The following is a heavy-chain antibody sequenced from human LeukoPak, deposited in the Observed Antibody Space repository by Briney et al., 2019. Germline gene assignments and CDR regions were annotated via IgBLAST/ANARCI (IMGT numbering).Heavy chain of an antibody. CDR3: AYRYNFEY. CDR2: IKAGGSEK. J-gene: IGHJ4*02. Sequence: GGSLRLSCATSGFSLSGHWMNWVRQPPGKGLEWVANIKAGGSEKYYVDSVKGRFTISRDDAKRTVDLQMDNLRTEDTAVYYFAYRYNFEYWGQGTLVTVSS. D-gene: IGHD1-14*01. CDR1: GFSLSGHW. V-gene: IGHV3-7*05.